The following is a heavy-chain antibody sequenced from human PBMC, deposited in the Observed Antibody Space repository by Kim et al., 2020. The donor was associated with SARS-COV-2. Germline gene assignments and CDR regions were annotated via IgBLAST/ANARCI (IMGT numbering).Heavy chain of an antibody. D-gene: IGHD3-9*01. CDR2: INTNTGNP. V-gene: IGHV7-4-1*02. Sequence: ASVKVSCKASGYTFTSYAMNWVRQAPGQGLEWMGWINTNTGNPTYAQGFTGRFVFSLDTSVSTAYLQISSLKAEDTAVYYCARERDKYDILTGYSPYYYYGMDVWGQGTTVTVSS. CDR3: ARERDKYDILTGYSPYYYYGMDV. CDR1: GYTFTSYA. J-gene: IGHJ6*02.